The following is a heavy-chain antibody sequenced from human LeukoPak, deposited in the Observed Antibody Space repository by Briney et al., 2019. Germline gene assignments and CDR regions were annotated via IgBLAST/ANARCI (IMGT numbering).Heavy chain of an antibody. CDR2: ISSDGSNK. CDR3: ARGAGNAHFDY. V-gene: IGHV3-30*04. D-gene: IGHD4-23*01. J-gene: IGHJ4*02. CDR1: GFTFSNYA. Sequence: GGSLRLSCAASGFTFSNYAMHWVRQAPGKGLEWVAVISSDGSNKYYADSMKGRFTISRDNSKNTLYLQMNSLRAEDTAVYYCARGAGNAHFDYWGQGTLVTVSS.